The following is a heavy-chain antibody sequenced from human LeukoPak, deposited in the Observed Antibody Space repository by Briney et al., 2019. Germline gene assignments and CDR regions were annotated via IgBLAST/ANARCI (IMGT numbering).Heavy chain of an antibody. V-gene: IGHV3-48*01. CDR3: AKVGSTSYTNEWLPFYYYGMDV. CDR2: ISSSSSTI. J-gene: IGHJ6*02. D-gene: IGHD2-2*01. CDR1: GFTFSSYS. Sequence: PGGSLRLSCAASGFTFSSYSMNWVRQAPGKGLEWVSYISSSSSTIYYADSVKGRFTISRDNAKNSLYLQMNSLRAEDTAVYYCAKVGSTSYTNEWLPFYYYGMDVWGQGTTVTVSS.